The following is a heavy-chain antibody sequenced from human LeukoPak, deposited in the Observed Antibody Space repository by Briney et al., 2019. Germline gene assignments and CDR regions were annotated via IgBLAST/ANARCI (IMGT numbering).Heavy chain of an antibody. CDR1: GFTFSSYG. CDR3: ARDWGWPKAAFDI. CDR2: IWYDGSNK. Sequence: PGRSLRLSCAASGFTFSSYGMHWVRQAPGKGLEWVAVIWYDGSNKYYADSVKGRFTISRDNSKNTLYLQMNSLRAEDTAVYYCARDWGWPKAAFDIWGQGTMVTVSS. J-gene: IGHJ3*02. D-gene: IGHD3-16*01. V-gene: IGHV3-33*01.